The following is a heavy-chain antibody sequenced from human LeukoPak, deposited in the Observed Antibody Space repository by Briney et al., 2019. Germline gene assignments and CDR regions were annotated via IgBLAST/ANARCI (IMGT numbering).Heavy chain of an antibody. CDR2: IDHSGST. J-gene: IGHJ5*01. CDR1: GGSFSGYY. D-gene: IGHD4-17*01. V-gene: IGHV4-34*01. Sequence: KPSETLSLTCAVYGGSFSGYYWSWIRQPPGKGLEWIGEIDHSGSTNYNPSLKSRVTISVDTSKNEFSLRLTSMTAADTAVYYCARRVKTTGPNSGDNWLDPWGQGTLVTVSS. CDR3: ARRVKTTGPNSGDNWLDP.